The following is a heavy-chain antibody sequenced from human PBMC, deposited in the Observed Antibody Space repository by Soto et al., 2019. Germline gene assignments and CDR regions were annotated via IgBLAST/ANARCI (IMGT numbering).Heavy chain of an antibody. CDR2: INASFGTA. CDR3: ARDRIRYDFWSGYYPPDV. CDR1: GYTFTSYA. Sequence: ASVKVSCKASGYTFTSYAMHWVRQAPGQGLEWMGWINASFGTANYAQKFQGRVTITRDTSASTAYMELSSLRSEDTAVYYCARDRIRYDFWSGYYPPDVWGQGTTVTVSS. V-gene: IGHV1-3*01. D-gene: IGHD3-3*01. J-gene: IGHJ6*02.